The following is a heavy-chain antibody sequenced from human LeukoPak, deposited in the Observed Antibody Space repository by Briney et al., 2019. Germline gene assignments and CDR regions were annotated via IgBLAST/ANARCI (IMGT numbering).Heavy chain of an antibody. Sequence: GGSLRLSCAASGFTFSDYYMSWIRQAPGKGLEWVSYISSSGSTIYYADSVKGRFTISRDNAKNSLHLQMNSLRAEDTAVYYCARDLLSIAAAGFDYWGQGTLVTVSS. V-gene: IGHV3-11*01. D-gene: IGHD6-13*01. J-gene: IGHJ4*02. CDR1: GFTFSDYY. CDR2: ISSSGSTI. CDR3: ARDLLSIAAAGFDY.